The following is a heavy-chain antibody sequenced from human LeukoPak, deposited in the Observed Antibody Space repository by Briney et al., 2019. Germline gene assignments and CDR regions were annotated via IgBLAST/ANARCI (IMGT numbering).Heavy chain of an antibody. Sequence: GGSLRLSCAASGFTFSSYWMHWVRQAPGKGLVWVSRINSDGTTTYADSVKGRFTISRDNAKNTLYLQMNRLRAEDTALYYCARGRALYCSSTSCYPDYWGQGTLVTVSS. CDR1: GFTFSSYW. D-gene: IGHD2-2*01. J-gene: IGHJ4*02. CDR3: ARGRALYCSSTSCYPDY. V-gene: IGHV3-74*01. CDR2: INSDGTT.